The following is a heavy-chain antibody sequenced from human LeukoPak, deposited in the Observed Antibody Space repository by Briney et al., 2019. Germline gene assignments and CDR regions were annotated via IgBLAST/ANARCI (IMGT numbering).Heavy chain of an antibody. Sequence: SETLSLTCTVSGGSISSSSYYWGWIRQPAGKGLEWIGRIYTSGSTNYNPSLKSRVTISVDTSKNQFSLKLSSVTAADTAVYYCARVRGSIGTYAFDIWGQGTMVTVSS. CDR2: IYTSGST. V-gene: IGHV4-61*02. D-gene: IGHD3-10*01. CDR1: GGSISSSSYY. CDR3: ARVRGSIGTYAFDI. J-gene: IGHJ3*02.